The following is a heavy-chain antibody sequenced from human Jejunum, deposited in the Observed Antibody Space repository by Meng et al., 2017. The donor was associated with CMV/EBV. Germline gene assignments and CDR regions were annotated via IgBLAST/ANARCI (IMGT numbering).Heavy chain of an antibody. Sequence: QVQLLPSGFECKQPGASVKVSCRPSGYTFTSYAINWVRQAPGQGPDWMGWIDPNTGNPTYDQGFTGRFVFSLDTSVSTAYLQINSLRADDTAVYYCARDSPLDGYSLLDYWGQGTLVTVSS. V-gene: IGHV7-4-1*02. CDR1: GYTFTSYA. CDR2: IDPNTGNP. CDR3: ARDSPLDGYSLLDY. J-gene: IGHJ4*02. D-gene: IGHD5-24*01.